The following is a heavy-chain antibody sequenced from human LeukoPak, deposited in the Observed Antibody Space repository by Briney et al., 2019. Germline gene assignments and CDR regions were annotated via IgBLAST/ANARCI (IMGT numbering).Heavy chain of an antibody. CDR3: ARTYSSSWPTSNNWFDP. J-gene: IGHJ5*02. CDR2: IYYSGST. D-gene: IGHD6-13*01. Sequence: SETLSLTCTVSGGSISSYYWSWIRQPPGKGLEWIGYIYYSGSTNYNPSLKSRVTISVDTSKNQFSLKLSSVTAADTAVYYCARTYSSSWPTSNNWFDPWGQGTLVTVSS. V-gene: IGHV4-59*01. CDR1: GGSISSYY.